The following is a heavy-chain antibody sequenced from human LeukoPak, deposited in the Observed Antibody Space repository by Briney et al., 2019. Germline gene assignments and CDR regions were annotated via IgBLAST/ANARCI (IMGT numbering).Heavy chain of an antibody. CDR2: MNPNSGNS. CDR3: ATYCSSTSCLNTDDAFDI. Sequence: ASVKVSCKASGYTFTSYDINWVRQATGQGLEWMGWMNPNSGNSGYAQKFQGRVTMTRNTSISTAYMELSSLRSEDTAVYYCATYCSSTSCLNTDDAFDIWGQGTMVTVSS. CDR1: GYTFTSYD. J-gene: IGHJ3*02. D-gene: IGHD2-2*01. V-gene: IGHV1-8*01.